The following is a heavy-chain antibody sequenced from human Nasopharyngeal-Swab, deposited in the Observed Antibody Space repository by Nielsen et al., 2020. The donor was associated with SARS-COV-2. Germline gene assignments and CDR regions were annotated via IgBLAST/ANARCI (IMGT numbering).Heavy chain of an antibody. CDR1: GFTLNNYN. CDR2: ISSSSSYI. Sequence: GGALRLFCAAPGFTLNNYNFNWGRQAPGKGLGWVSSISSSSSYIYYADSVKGRFTISRDNAKNSLYLQMNSLRAEDTAVYYCARDGLDYDFWSAYFMDVWGQGTTVTVSS. D-gene: IGHD3-3*01. CDR3: ARDGLDYDFWSAYFMDV. V-gene: IGHV3-21*01. J-gene: IGHJ6*02.